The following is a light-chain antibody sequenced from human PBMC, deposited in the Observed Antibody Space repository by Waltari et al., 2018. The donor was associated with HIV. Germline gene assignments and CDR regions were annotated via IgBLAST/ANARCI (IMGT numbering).Light chain of an antibody. CDR2: HVS. CDR1: SSDVGGYNY. CDR3: TSYTSSNTLVI. V-gene: IGLV2-14*03. Sequence: QSALTQPASVSGSPGQSFTISCTGTSSDVGGYNYVSWYQQHPGKAPKLMIYHVSNRPSGVSYRFSGSKSGNTASLTISGLQAEDEADYYCTSYTSSNTLVIFGGGTKLTVL. J-gene: IGLJ2*01.